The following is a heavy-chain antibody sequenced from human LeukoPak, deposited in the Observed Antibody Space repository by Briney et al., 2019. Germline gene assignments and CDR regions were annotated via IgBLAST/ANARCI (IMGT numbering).Heavy chain of an antibody. CDR3: ARIQRAVAGPIDY. CDR1: GGSISSSSYY. J-gene: IGHJ4*02. D-gene: IGHD6-19*01. CDR2: IYYSGST. Sequence: SETLSLTCTVSGGSISSSSYYWGWIRQPPGKGLEWIGSIYYSGSTYYNPSLKSRVTISVDTSKNQFPLKPSSVTAADTAVYYCARIQRAVAGPIDYWGQGTLVTVSS. V-gene: IGHV4-39*06.